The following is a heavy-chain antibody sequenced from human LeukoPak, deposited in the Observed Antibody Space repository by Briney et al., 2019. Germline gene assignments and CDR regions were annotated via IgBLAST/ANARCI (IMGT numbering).Heavy chain of an antibody. CDR3: AKRSGYSSGWYDY. J-gene: IGHJ4*02. D-gene: IGHD6-19*01. CDR1: GFTFSSYA. Sequence: PGGSLRLSCAASGFTFSSYAMHWVRQAPGKGLEWVSAISGSGGSTYYADSVKGRFTISRDNSKNTLYLQMNSLRVEDTAVYYCAKRSGYSSGWYDYWGQGTLVTVSS. CDR2: ISGSGGST. V-gene: IGHV3-23*01.